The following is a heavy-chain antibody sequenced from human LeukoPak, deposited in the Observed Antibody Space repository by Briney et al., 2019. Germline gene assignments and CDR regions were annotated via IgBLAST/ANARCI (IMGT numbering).Heavy chain of an antibody. J-gene: IGHJ4*02. CDR3: VRDRGVTAAGRFEY. CDR1: GFTFATSS. Sequence: GGSLRLSCTASGFTFATSSLHWVRQAPGKGLEWVAIISHDGSEKNYADSVKGRFTISRDNSKDTLYLQMDVLRADDTALYFCVRDRGVTAAGRFEYWGQGTLVTVSS. CDR2: ISHDGSEK. V-gene: IGHV3-30*04. D-gene: IGHD6-25*01.